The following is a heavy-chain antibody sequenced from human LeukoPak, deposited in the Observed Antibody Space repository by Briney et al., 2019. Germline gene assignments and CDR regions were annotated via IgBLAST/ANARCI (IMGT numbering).Heavy chain of an antibody. D-gene: IGHD5-12*01. V-gene: IGHV3-23*01. J-gene: IGHJ4*02. CDR2: ISGSGGST. CDR3: AKEPRSGYDYYFDY. Sequence: PGGSLRLSCAASGFTFSSYAMSWVRQAAGKGLEWVSGISGSGGSTYYADSVKGRFTISRDNSKNTLYLQMNSLRAEDTAVYYCAKEPRSGYDYYFDYWGQGTLVTVSS. CDR1: GFTFSSYA.